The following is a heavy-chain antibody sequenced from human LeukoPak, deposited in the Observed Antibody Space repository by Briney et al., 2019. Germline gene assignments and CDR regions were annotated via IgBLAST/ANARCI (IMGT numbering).Heavy chain of an antibody. D-gene: IGHD2-15*01. CDR2: IDGSGKTV. CDR1: GFSFSDYY. V-gene: IGHV3-11*04. Sequence: GGSLRLSCAASGFSFSDYYMRWIRQAPGKGLEWVSYIDGSGKTVYYTDSVKGRFAISRDNAKNSLYLQMNSLRADDTAVYYCARGFCTSGRCSKYDYWGQGTLVTVSS. J-gene: IGHJ4*02. CDR3: ARGFCTSGRCSKYDY.